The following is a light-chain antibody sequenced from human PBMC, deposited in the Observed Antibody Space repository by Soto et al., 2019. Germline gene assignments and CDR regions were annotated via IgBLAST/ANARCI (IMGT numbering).Light chain of an antibody. V-gene: IGKV3-15*01. CDR3: QQYNNWPPIT. CDR1: QSVSSN. Sequence: EIVMTQSPATLSVSPVERATLSCMARQSVSSNLAWCQQKPGQAPRLLIYGASTRATGIPARLSGSGSGTEFTLTISSLQSEDFAVYYCQQYNNWPPITFGQGTLLAIK. J-gene: IGKJ5*01. CDR2: GAS.